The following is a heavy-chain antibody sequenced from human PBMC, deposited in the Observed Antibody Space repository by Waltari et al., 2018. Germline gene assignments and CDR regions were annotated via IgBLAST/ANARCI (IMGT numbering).Heavy chain of an antibody. D-gene: IGHD6-13*01. CDR2: IYYSGST. Sequence: QLQLQESGPGLVKPSETLSLTCTVSGGSIRSSSYYWGWIRQPPGKGLEWIGSIYYSGSTYYNPSLKSRVTISVDTSKNQFSLKLSSVTAADTAVYYCARRYSSSWSLTYYFDYWGQGTLVTVSS. CDR3: ARRYSSSWSLTYYFDY. V-gene: IGHV4-39*07. J-gene: IGHJ4*02. CDR1: GGSIRSSSYY.